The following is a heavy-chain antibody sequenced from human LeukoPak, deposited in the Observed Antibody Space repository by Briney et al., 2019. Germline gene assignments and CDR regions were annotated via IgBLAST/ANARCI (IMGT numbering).Heavy chain of an antibody. Sequence: GGSLRLSCAASGFSFSSYDMNWVRQAPGKGLEWVAFIRYDGGNKYYTDSVKGRFTISRDNSKNTLYLQMNSLRGEDTAVYYCAKAPSPYDSSGYYYNNWFDPWGQGTLVTVSS. V-gene: IGHV3-30*02. CDR1: GFSFSSYD. CDR3: AKAPSPYDSSGYYYNNWFDP. J-gene: IGHJ5*02. CDR2: IRYDGGNK. D-gene: IGHD3-22*01.